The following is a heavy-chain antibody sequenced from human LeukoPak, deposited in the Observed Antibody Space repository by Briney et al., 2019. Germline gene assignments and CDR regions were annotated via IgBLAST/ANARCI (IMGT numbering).Heavy chain of an antibody. Sequence: ASVKVSCKASGYTFTGYYMQWVRQAPGQGLEWMGWINPNGGGTNYAQKFQGRVTMTRDTSISTAYMELSRLRSDDTAVYYCARDRRAVAGTRRNWFDPWGQGTLDTVSS. J-gene: IGHJ5*02. CDR3: ARDRRAVAGTRRNWFDP. CDR1: GYTFTGYY. V-gene: IGHV1-2*02. D-gene: IGHD6-19*01. CDR2: INPNGGGT.